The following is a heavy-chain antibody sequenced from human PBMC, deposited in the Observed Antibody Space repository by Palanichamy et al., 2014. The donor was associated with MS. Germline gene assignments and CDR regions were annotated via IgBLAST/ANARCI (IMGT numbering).Heavy chain of an antibody. D-gene: IGHD1-26*01. CDR2: IYSGGST. V-gene: IGHV3-53*04. Sequence: EVQLVESGGGLVQPGGSLRLSCAASGFTVSSNYMSWVRQAPGKGLDWVSVIYSGGSTYYADSVKGRFTISRHNSKNTLYLQMNSLRAEDTAVYYCAKGGFGTYSAAWGQGTLVTVSS. CDR3: AKGGFGTYSAA. CDR1: GFTVSSNY. J-gene: IGHJ5*02.